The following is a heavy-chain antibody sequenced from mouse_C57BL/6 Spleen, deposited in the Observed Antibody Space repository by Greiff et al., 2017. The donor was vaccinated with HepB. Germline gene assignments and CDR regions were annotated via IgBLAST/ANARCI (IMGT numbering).Heavy chain of an antibody. D-gene: IGHD3-2*02. J-gene: IGHJ3*01. CDR2: IYPGDGDT. V-gene: IGHV1-80*01. CDR1: GYAFSSYW. Sequence: VQLQQSGAELVKPGASVKISCKASGYAFSSYWMNWVKQRPGKGLEWIGQIYPGDGDTNYNGKFKGKATLTADKSSSTAYMQRSSRTSEDSAVYFCARRETAQATGFAYWGQGTLVTVSA. CDR3: ARRETAQATGFAY.